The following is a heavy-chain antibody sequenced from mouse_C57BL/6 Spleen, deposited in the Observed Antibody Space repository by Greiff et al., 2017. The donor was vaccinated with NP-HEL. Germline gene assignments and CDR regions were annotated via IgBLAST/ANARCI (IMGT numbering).Heavy chain of an antibody. CDR2: IDPANGNT. J-gene: IGHJ1*03. V-gene: IGHV14-3*01. CDR1: GFNIKYTY. Sequence: EVQLQQSVAELVRPGASVKLSCTASGFNIKYTYMHWVKQRPEQGLEWIGRIDPANGNTKYAPKFQGKATITADTSSNTAFLQLSSLTSEDTAIYYCASYYYGSSRWYFDVWGTGTTVTVSS. D-gene: IGHD1-1*01. CDR3: ASYYYGSSRWYFDV.